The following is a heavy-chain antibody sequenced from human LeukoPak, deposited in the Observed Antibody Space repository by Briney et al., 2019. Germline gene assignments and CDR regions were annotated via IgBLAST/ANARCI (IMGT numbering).Heavy chain of an antibody. CDR2: IYHSGST. Sequence: MPSETLSLTCTVSGYSISSGYYWGWIRQPPGKGLEWIGSIYHSGSTYYNPSLKSRVTISVDTSKNQFSLKLSSVTAADTAVYYCASRKPPPPKSGKEPEFYGSGSYYQNYYYYMDVWGKGTTVTVSS. CDR3: ASRKPPPPKSGKEPEFYGSGSYYQNYYYYMDV. D-gene: IGHD3-10*01. J-gene: IGHJ6*03. CDR1: GYSISSGYY. V-gene: IGHV4-38-2*02.